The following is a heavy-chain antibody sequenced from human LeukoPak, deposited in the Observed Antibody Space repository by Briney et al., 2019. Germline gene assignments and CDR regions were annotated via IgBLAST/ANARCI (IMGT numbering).Heavy chain of an antibody. D-gene: IGHD6-6*01. CDR2: INQDGSVK. CDR3: ARIGYSSSSFDY. V-gene: IGHV3-7*01. CDR1: GFTFSNYW. J-gene: IGHJ4*02. Sequence: GGSLRLSCAASGFTFSNYWMSWVRQAPGKGLEWVANINQDGSVKYYVDSVKGRFTISRDNAKRSVYLQMDSPRVEDTAVCYCARIGYSSSSFDYWGQGTLVTVSS.